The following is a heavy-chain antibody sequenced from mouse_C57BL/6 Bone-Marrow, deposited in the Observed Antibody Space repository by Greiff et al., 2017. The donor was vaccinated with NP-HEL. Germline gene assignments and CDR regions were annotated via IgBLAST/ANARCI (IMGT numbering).Heavy chain of an antibody. J-gene: IGHJ4*01. CDR3: ARWGDGRAMDY. D-gene: IGHD2-3*01. Sequence: QVQLQQSGAELVRPGASVKLSCKASGYTFTDYYINWVKQRPGQGLEWIARIYPGSGNTYYNEKFKGKATLTAEKSSSTAYMQLSSLTSEDSAVYFCARWGDGRAMDYWGQGTSVTVSS. CDR2: IYPGSGNT. CDR1: GYTFTDYY. V-gene: IGHV1-76*01.